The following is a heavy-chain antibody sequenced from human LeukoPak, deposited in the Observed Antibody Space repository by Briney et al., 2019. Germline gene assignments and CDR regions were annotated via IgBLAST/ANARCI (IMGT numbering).Heavy chain of an antibody. CDR1: GDSVSSNSAA. CDR2: TYYRSKWYN. J-gene: IGHJ6*01. CDR3: AREGINMVRGVGLHYHGKDV. D-gene: IGHD3-10*01. V-gene: IGHV6-1*01. Sequence: SQTLSLTCAISGDSVSSNSAAWNWIRQSPSRGLEWLGRTYYRSKWYNDYAVSVKSRITINPDTSKNQFSLQLNSVTPEDTAVYYRAREGINMVRGVGLHYHGKDVWGQGTTVTVSS.